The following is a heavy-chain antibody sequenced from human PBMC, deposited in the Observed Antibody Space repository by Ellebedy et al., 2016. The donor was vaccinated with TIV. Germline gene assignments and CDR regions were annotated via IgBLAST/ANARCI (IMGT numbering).Heavy chain of an antibody. D-gene: IGHD1-26*01. Sequence: GESLKISCAASRFTFSSYGMHWVRQAPGKGLEWVAVIWYDGSNKYYADSVKGRFTISRDNSKNTLYLQMNSLRAEDTAVYYCAKGTVGATNDPDYWGQGTLVTVSS. J-gene: IGHJ4*02. CDR2: IWYDGSNK. CDR1: RFTFSSYG. V-gene: IGHV3-33*06. CDR3: AKGTVGATNDPDY.